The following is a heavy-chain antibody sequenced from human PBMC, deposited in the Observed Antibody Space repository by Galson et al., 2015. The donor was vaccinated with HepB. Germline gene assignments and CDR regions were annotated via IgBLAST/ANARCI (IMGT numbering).Heavy chain of an antibody. J-gene: IGHJ4*02. D-gene: IGHD6-19*01. CDR2: INHSGST. CDR1: GGSFSGYY. CDR3: SRGPNYLWVSGWYYFDY. V-gene: IGHV4-34*01. Sequence: SETLSLTCAVYGGSFSGYYWSWIRQPPGKGLEWIGEINHSGSTNYNPSLKSRVTISVDTSKNQFSLKLSSVTAADTAVYYCSRGPNYLWVSGWYYFDYWGQGTLVTVSS.